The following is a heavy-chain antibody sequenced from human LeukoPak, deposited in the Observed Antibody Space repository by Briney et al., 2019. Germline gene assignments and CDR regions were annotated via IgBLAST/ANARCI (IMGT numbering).Heavy chain of an antibody. CDR3: ARGGRREMATMRIKRHHAFDI. Sequence: SETLSLTCAVYGGSFSGYYWSWIRQPPGKGLEWIGEINHSGSTNYNPSLKSRVTISVDTSKNQFSLKLSSVTAADTAVYYCARGGRREMATMRIKRHHAFDIWGQGTMVTVSS. D-gene: IGHD5-24*01. CDR1: GGSFSGYY. V-gene: IGHV4-34*01. J-gene: IGHJ3*02. CDR2: INHSGST.